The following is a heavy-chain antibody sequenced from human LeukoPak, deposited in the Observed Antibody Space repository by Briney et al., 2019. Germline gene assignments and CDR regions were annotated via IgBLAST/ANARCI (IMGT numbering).Heavy chain of an antibody. CDR1: GGSISSYY. J-gene: IGHJ4*02. V-gene: IGHV4-59*01. Sequence: PSETLSLTCTVSGGSISSYYWSWIRQPPGKGLEWIGYIYYSGSTNYNPSLKSRVTISVDTSKNQFSLKLSSVTAADTAVYYCASSHTILRGQFDYWGQGTLVTVSS. CDR2: IYYSGST. D-gene: IGHD3-9*01. CDR3: ASSHTILRGQFDY.